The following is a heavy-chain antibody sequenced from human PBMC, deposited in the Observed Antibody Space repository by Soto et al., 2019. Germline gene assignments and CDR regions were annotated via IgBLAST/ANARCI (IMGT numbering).Heavy chain of an antibody. Sequence: SETLSLTCTVSGGSISSSSYYWGWIRQPPGKGLEWIGSIYYSGSTYYKPSLKSRVTISVDTSKNQFSLKLSSVTAADTALYYCARDVGYTYGHNYFDPWGQGTLVTVSS. D-gene: IGHD5-18*01. V-gene: IGHV4-39*07. J-gene: IGHJ5*02. CDR2: IYYSGST. CDR1: GGSISSSSYY. CDR3: ARDVGYTYGHNYFDP.